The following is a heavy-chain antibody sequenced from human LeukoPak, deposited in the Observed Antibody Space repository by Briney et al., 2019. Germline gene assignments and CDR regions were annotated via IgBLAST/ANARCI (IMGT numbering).Heavy chain of an antibody. Sequence: SETLSLTCAVYGGSFSGYYWSWIRQPPGKGLEWIGEINHSGSTNYNPSLKSRVTISVDTSKNQFSLKLSSVTAADTAVYYCARLGGSGSYYNPHRPPHLDYWGQGTLVTVSS. CDR3: ARLGGSGSYYNPHRPPHLDY. J-gene: IGHJ4*02. D-gene: IGHD3-10*01. CDR1: GGSFSGYY. V-gene: IGHV4-34*01. CDR2: INHSGST.